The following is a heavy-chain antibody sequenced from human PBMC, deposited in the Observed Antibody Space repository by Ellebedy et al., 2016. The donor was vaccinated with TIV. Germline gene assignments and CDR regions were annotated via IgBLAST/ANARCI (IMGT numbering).Heavy chain of an antibody. CDR2: INHSGST. V-gene: IGHV4-34*01. Sequence: SETLSLTXAVYGGSFSGYYWSWIRQPPGKGLEWIGEINHSGSTNYNPSLKSRVTISVDKSKNQFSLKLSSVTAADTAVYYCAKTAAGTSFFDYYGMDVWGQGTTVTVSS. CDR3: AKTAAGTSFFDYYGMDV. CDR1: GGSFSGYY. D-gene: IGHD6-13*01. J-gene: IGHJ6*02.